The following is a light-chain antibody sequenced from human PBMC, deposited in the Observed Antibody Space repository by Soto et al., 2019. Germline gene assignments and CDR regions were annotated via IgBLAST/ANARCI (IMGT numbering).Light chain of an antibody. Sequence: QSVLTQPPSVSGAPGQRVTISCTGSSSNIGAGRDVHWYQQLPGTAPRLLIYGDSNRPSGVPDRFSGSKSGASASLAITGIQAEDEADYHCLYYDSYMRSPLYVFGTGTKLTVL. J-gene: IGLJ1*01. CDR2: GDS. V-gene: IGLV1-40*01. CDR3: LYYDSYMRSPLYV. CDR1: SSNIGAGRD.